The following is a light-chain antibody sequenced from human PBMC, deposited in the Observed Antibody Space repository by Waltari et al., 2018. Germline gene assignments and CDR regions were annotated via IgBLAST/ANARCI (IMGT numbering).Light chain of an antibody. V-gene: IGLV4-69*01. CDR2: VNSDGSN. CDR1: SGHRSYA. CDR3: QTWGTGIQV. J-gene: IGLJ2*01. Sequence: LVMTQSPSASASLGASVKITGTLSSGHRSYAVAWHQQQPEQGPRYLVKVNSDGSNKQGDGIRDRVSVSSSGTERYLTISSLQSEDEADYYCQTWGTGIQVFGGGTKLTVL.